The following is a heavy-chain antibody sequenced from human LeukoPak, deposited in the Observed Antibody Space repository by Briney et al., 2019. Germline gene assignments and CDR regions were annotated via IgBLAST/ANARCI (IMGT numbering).Heavy chain of an antibody. CDR3: ARVSSSSWLIDY. CDR2: IYHSGST. V-gene: IGHV4-30-2*01. Sequence: SQILSLTCAVSGGSISSGGYSWSWIRQPPGKGLEWIGYIYHSGSTYYNPSLKSRVTISVDRSKNQFSLKLSSVTAADTAVYYCARVSSSSWLIDYWGQGTLVTVSS. J-gene: IGHJ4*02. D-gene: IGHD6-13*01. CDR1: GGSISSGGYS.